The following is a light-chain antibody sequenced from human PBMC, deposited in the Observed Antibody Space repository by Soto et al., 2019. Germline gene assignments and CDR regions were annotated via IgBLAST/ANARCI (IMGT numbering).Light chain of an antibody. CDR1: SSNIGSNS. Sequence: QSVLTQPPSASGTPGQRVAISCSGSSSNIGSNSVNWYQHLPGTAPKLLVYSNNRRPSGVPDRISGSKSGASASLAISGLQSEDEAEYFCAAWDDSLKGWVFGGGTKVTVL. V-gene: IGLV1-44*01. CDR3: AAWDDSLKGWV. J-gene: IGLJ3*02. CDR2: SNN.